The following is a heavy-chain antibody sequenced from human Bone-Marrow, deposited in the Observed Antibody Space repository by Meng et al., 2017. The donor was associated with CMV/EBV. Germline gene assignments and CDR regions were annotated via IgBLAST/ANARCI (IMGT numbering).Heavy chain of an antibody. J-gene: IGHJ4*02. V-gene: IGHV3-21*01. D-gene: IGHD3-10*01. Sequence: GESLKISCAASGFILSNYSMNWVRQAPGKGLEWVSSISSSGYYIHYAASMRGRFTISRDSAKNSLYLQTNSLRAEDTAVYFCARGPYIYGSGSSGLYFWGQGTLVTVSS. CDR2: ISSSGYYI. CDR1: GFILSNYS. CDR3: ARGPYIYGSGSSGLYF.